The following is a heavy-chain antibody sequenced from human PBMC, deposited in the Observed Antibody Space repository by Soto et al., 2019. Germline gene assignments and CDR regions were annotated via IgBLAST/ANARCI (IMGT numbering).Heavy chain of an antibody. D-gene: IGHD3-16*01. CDR1: GFSFSAYA. Sequence: QPGGSLRLSCVASGFSFSAYAMSWVRQSPGKGFEWVSTISGSGRITDYADSVKGRFTTSKDTSTNTLYLHMNSLTADDTALYYCVKERIELWLIDYWGQGTTVTVSS. J-gene: IGHJ4*03. V-gene: IGHV3-23*01. CDR2: ISGSGRIT. CDR3: VKERIELWLIDY.